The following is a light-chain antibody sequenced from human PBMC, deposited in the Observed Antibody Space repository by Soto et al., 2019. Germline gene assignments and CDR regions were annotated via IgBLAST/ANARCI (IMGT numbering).Light chain of an antibody. CDR3: QQYNSPWT. CDR1: QSNSSW. Sequence: DIQMTQSPSTLSASVGDRVTITCRASQSNSSWLAWYQQKPGKAPKLLIYDASSLESGVPSRFSGSGSGTEFTLTISSLQPDDFATYYCQQYNSPWTFGQGTKVEIK. V-gene: IGKV1-5*01. J-gene: IGKJ1*01. CDR2: DAS.